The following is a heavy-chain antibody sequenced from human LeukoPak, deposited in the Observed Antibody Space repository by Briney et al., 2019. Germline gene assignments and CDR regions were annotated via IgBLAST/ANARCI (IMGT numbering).Heavy chain of an antibody. Sequence: GGSLRLSCAASGFTVSSNYMSWVRQAPGKGLEWVSVIYSGGGTDYADSVKGRFTISRDNSKNTLYLQMNSLRAEDTAVYYCARSPDYGDYYYYYGMDVWGQGTTVTVSS. V-gene: IGHV3-66*02. J-gene: IGHJ6*02. CDR1: GFTVSSNY. CDR2: IYSGGGT. CDR3: ARSPDYGDYYYYYGMDV. D-gene: IGHD4-17*01.